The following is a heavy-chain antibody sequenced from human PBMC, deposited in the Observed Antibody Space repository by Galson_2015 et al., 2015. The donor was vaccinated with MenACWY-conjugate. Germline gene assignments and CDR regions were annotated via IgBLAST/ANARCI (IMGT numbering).Heavy chain of an antibody. CDR2: IYPGDPGT. Sequence: QSGAEVKKPGESLKISCKGSGYSFTNYWIGWVRQVPGKGLEWMGIIYPGDPGTRYSPSFQGQVTISSDNSISTAYLQWSSLKASDTAIYYCARHRCCTITSCSPKGGLDYSGPGTLATVSS. J-gene: IGHJ4*02. CDR1: GYSFTNYW. CDR3: ARHRCCTITSCSPKGGLDY. D-gene: IGHD2-2*01. V-gene: IGHV5-51*01.